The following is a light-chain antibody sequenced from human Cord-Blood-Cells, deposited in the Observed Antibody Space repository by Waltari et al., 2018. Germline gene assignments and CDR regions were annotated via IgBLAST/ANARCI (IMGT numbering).Light chain of an antibody. CDR1: QGVSSN. CDR2: DAS. V-gene: IGKV3-11*01. Sequence: EIVLPQSPAPLSLSPGERATLYCGASQGVSSNLAWYQQKPGQAPRLLIYDASNSATGVPARCSGSGAGTDFTLTISSLEPEDCAVYYCQQRSNWPLTFGGGTKVEIK. J-gene: IGKJ4*01. CDR3: QQRSNWPLT.